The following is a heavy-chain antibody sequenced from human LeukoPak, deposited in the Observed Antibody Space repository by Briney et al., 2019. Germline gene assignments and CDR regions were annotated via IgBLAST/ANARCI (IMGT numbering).Heavy chain of an antibody. D-gene: IGHD6-13*01. CDR2: INHSGST. J-gene: IGHJ5*02. CDR3: ARGGRIAAARFDP. Sequence: GSLRPSCAASGFTFSSYTMNWVRQPPGKGLEWIGEINHSGSTNYNPSLKSRVTISVDTSKNQFSLKLSSVTAADTAVYYCARGGRIAAARFDPWGQGTLVTVSS. V-gene: IGHV4-34*01. CDR1: GFTFSSYT.